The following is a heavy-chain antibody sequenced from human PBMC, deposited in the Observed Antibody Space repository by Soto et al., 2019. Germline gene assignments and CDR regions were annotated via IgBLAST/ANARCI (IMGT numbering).Heavy chain of an antibody. Sequence: SETLSLTCTVSGGSISGFYWSWIRQPPGKGLEWIGYIYSSGTTNSNPSLKSRVSISVDTSKNQFSLKLSSVTAADTAVYYCARGLDYWGQGTLVTVSS. CDR2: IYSSGTT. CDR3: ARGLDY. CDR1: GGSISGFY. J-gene: IGHJ4*02. V-gene: IGHV4-59*01.